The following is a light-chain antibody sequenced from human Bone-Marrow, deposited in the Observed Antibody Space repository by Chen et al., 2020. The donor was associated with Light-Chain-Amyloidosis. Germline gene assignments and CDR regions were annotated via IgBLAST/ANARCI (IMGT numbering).Light chain of an antibody. CDR3: QQYNGRFT. Sequence: EIVMTQSPATLSVSPGERATLSCRASQSVSSNLARYQQKPGQAPRLLIYGASTRATGIPARFSGSGSGTEFTLTISSLQSEDFAVYYCQQYNGRFTFGPGTKVDIK. CDR1: QSVSSN. V-gene: IGKV3-15*01. J-gene: IGKJ3*01. CDR2: GAS.